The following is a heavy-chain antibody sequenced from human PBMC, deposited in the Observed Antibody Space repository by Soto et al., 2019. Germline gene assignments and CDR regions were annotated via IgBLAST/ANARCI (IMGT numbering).Heavy chain of an antibody. V-gene: IGHV4-39*01. Sequence: QLQLQESGPGLVKPSETLSLTCTVSGGSISSSSYYWGWIRQPPGKGLEWIGSIYYSGSTYYNPSLKSRVTISVDTSKNQFSLKLSSVTAADTAVYYCASTLDYDSSGYYFTDYWGQGTLVTVSS. CDR2: IYYSGST. D-gene: IGHD3-22*01. CDR3: ASTLDYDSSGYYFTDY. CDR1: GGSISSSSYY. J-gene: IGHJ4*02.